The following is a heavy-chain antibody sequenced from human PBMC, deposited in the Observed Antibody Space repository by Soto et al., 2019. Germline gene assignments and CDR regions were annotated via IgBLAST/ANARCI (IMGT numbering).Heavy chain of an antibody. D-gene: IGHD4-17*01. Sequence: VKVSCKASGYTFTIYAIHWVRQAPGQRLEWMGWINAGNGNTKYSQKFQGRVTITRDTSASTAYMELRSLRSDDTAVYYCALDYAYHDAFDIWGQGTMVTVSS. CDR1: GYTFTIYA. V-gene: IGHV1-3*01. CDR3: ALDYAYHDAFDI. J-gene: IGHJ3*02. CDR2: INAGNGNT.